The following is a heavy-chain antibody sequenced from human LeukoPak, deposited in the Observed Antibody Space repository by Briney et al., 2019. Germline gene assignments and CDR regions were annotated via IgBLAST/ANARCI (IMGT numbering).Heavy chain of an antibody. CDR2: IYSGGST. V-gene: IGHV3-53*01. D-gene: IGHD3-22*01. Sequence: GGSLRLSCAASGFTVSSNYMSWVRQAPGKGLEWVSVIYSGGSTYYADSVKGRFTISRDNSKNTLYLQMNSLRAEDTAVYYCARVGSSGYYPDYFDYWGQGTLVTVSS. CDR1: GFTVSSNY. J-gene: IGHJ4*02. CDR3: ARVGSSGYYPDYFDY.